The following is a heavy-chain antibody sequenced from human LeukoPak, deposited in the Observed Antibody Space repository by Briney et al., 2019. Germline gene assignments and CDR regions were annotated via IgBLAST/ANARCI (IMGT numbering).Heavy chain of an antibody. CDR3: ARTKTLSRFDY. J-gene: IGHJ4*02. CDR1: GGSVSSGGYS. CDR2: IYDSGST. V-gene: IGHV4-30-2*01. Sequence: PSETLSLTCAVSGGSVSSGGYSWSWIRQPPGKDLEWIGYIYDSGSTYYNSSLKSRVTISVDRSKNQFSLKLSSVTAADTAVYYCARTKTLSRFDYWGQGTLVTVSS. D-gene: IGHD4/OR15-4a*01.